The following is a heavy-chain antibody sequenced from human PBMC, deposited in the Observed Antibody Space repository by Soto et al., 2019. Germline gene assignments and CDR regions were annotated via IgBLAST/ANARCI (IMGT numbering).Heavy chain of an antibody. D-gene: IGHD3-3*01. CDR2: IYYSGST. CDR1: GGSISSSSYY. CDR3: ARLFAYERARGLEYFQH. V-gene: IGHV4-39*01. Sequence: QLQLQESGPGLVKPSETLSLTCTVSGGSISSSSYYWGWIRQPPGKGLEWIGSIYYSGSTYYNPSLTDRATISEDATKRQFSLKLSSVTAADTAGYYLARLFAYERARGLEYFQHWGQGTLVTVSS. J-gene: IGHJ1*01.